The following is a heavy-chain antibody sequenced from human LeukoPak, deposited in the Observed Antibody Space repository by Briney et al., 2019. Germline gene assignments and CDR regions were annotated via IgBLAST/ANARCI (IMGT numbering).Heavy chain of an antibody. V-gene: IGHV4-39*01. Sequence: SETLSLTCTVSGGSISSSSYDWGWIRQPPGKGLEWIGSIYYRGSTYYNPSLKSRVTISVDTSKNQFSLKLSSVTAADTSVYYCARGYCSSPRCSSIGYFDLWGRGTLVTVSS. D-gene: IGHD2-2*01. CDR1: GGSISSSSYD. J-gene: IGHJ2*01. CDR3: ARGYCSSPRCSSIGYFDL. CDR2: IYYRGST.